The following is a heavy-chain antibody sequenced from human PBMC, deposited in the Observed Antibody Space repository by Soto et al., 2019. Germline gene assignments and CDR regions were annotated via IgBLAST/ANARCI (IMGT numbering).Heavy chain of an antibody. Sequence: GASVTVSCKASGYTFTIYDIKWVRQAPGQGLEWMGWMNPNSGNTGYAQKFQGRVTMTRNTSISTAYMELSSLRSEDTAVYYCARGDSSGWDAYYFDYWGQGTLVTVSS. CDR3: ARGDSSGWDAYYFDY. V-gene: IGHV1-8*01. D-gene: IGHD6-19*01. CDR2: MNPNSGNT. J-gene: IGHJ4*02. CDR1: GYTFTIYD.